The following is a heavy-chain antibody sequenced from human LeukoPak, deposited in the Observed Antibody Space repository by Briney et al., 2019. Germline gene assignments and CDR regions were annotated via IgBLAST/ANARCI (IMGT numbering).Heavy chain of an antibody. J-gene: IGHJ4*02. CDR1: GYTFTRYY. CDR3: GRDFRDSLDY. V-gene: IGHV1-2*02. CDR2: INPDSGGT. Sequence: GASVTVSCTASGYTFTRYYMHWVRQAPGQGLEWMGWINPDSGGTNFAQKFQGRVTMTRDTSISTAYMELSRLRSDDTAVYYCGRDFRDSLDYRGQGTLVTVSS.